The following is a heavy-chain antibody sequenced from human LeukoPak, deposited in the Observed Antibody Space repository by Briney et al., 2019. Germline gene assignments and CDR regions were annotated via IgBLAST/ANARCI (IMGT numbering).Heavy chain of an antibody. CDR1: GFTFSSYS. D-gene: IGHD6-6*01. CDR2: ISSSSSYI. Sequence: GGSLRLSCAASGFTFSSYSMNWVRQAPGKGLEWVSSISSSSSYIYYADPVKGRFTISRDNAKNSLYLQMNSLRSEDTAVYYCARDGPHSSSYDYWGQGTLVTVSS. CDR3: ARDGPHSSSYDY. J-gene: IGHJ4*02. V-gene: IGHV3-21*01.